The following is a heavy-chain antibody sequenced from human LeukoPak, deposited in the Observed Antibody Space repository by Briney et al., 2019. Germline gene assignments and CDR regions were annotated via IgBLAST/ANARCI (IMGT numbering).Heavy chain of an antibody. Sequence: ASVKVSCKASGYSFNSYGISWVRQAPGQGLEWMGWISAYNGNTNYAQKLQGRVTMTTDTSTSTAYMELRSLRSDDTAVYYCARGSLRHSNYYFDYWGQGTLVTVSS. CDR3: ARGSLRHSNYYFDY. CDR1: GYSFNSYG. V-gene: IGHV1-18*01. CDR2: ISAYNGNT. D-gene: IGHD5-12*01. J-gene: IGHJ4*02.